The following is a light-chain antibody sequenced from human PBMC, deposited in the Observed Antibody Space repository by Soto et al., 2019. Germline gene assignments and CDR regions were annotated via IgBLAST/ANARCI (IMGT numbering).Light chain of an antibody. J-gene: IGKJ2*01. CDR2: GGF. V-gene: IGKV1-12*01. Sequence: DIQMTQSPSSVSGAVGDRVSITCRASQDIARWLAWYQQRPGKAPKLLIYGGFNLQSGVPSRFSCSGSGTDYTLTITNLQPEDFATYYCQQAKSLPYTFGQGTKLEIK. CDR1: QDIARW. CDR3: QQAKSLPYT.